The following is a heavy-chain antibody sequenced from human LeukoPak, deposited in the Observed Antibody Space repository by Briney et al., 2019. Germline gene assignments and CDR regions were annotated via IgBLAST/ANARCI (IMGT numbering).Heavy chain of an antibody. CDR3: ARGGYCSSTSCYFLGDNYYFDY. CDR2: IIPIFGTA. J-gene: IGHJ4*02. V-gene: IGHV1-69*05. Sequence: SVKVSCKASGGTFSSYAISWVRQAPGQGLEWMGRIIPIFGTANYAQKFQGRVTITTDESMSTAYMELSSLRSEDTAVYYCARGGYCSSTSCYFLGDNYYFDYWGQGTLVTVSS. D-gene: IGHD2-2*01. CDR1: GGTFSSYA.